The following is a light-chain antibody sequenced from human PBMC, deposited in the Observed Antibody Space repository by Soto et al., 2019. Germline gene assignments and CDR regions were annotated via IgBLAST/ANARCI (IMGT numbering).Light chain of an antibody. CDR2: DAS. Sequence: EIVLTQSPGTLSLSPGERATLSCRASQSVSSTYLAWYQQKPGRAPRLLIYDASSRATGIPDRFSGSGSGTDFTLTISRLEPEDFAVYYCQQFISTPWTFGQGTEVEIK. V-gene: IGKV3-20*01. CDR1: QSVSSTY. CDR3: QQFISTPWT. J-gene: IGKJ1*01.